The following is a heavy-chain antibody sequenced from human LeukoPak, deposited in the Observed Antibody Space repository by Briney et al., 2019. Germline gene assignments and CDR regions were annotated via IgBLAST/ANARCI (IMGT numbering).Heavy chain of an antibody. CDR2: TYYRSKWYN. CDR3: ARIPWYDSSGYSDAFDI. J-gene: IGHJ3*02. CDR1: GDSFSSNSAA. D-gene: IGHD3-22*01. Sequence: SQTLSLTCAISGDSFSSNSAAWNWLRQSPSRGLEWLGRTYYRSKWYNDYAVSVKSRITINPDTSKNQFSLQLNSVTPKDTAVYYCARIPWYDSSGYSDAFDIWGQGTMVTVSS. V-gene: IGHV6-1*01.